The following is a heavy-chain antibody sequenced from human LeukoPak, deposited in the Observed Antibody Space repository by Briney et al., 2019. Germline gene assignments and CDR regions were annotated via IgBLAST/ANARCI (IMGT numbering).Heavy chain of an antibody. V-gene: IGHV4-39*01. CDR3: ARRSSSWNAFDI. D-gene: IGHD6-6*01. CDR2: LYYSGST. J-gene: IGHJ3*02. Sequence: PSGTLSLTCTVSGGSISSSSYYWGWIRQPPGKGLEWIGSLYYSGSTYYNPSLKSRVTISVDTSKNQFSLKLGSVTAADTAVYYCARRSSSWNAFDIWGRGTMVTVSS. CDR1: GGSISSSSYY.